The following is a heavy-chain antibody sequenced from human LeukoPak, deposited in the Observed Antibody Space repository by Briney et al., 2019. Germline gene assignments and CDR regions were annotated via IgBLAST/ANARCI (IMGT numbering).Heavy chain of an antibody. CDR3: ARGSYYYGSGSRPYFDY. CDR1: GGSISSGGYY. J-gene: IGHJ4*02. V-gene: IGHV4-31*03. D-gene: IGHD3-10*01. Sequence: PSQTLSLTCTVSGGSISSGGYYWSWIRQHPGKGLEWIGYIYYSGSTYYSPSLKSRVTISVDTSKNQFSLKLSSVTAADTAVYYCARGSYYYGSGSRPYFDYWGQGTLVTVSS. CDR2: IYYSGST.